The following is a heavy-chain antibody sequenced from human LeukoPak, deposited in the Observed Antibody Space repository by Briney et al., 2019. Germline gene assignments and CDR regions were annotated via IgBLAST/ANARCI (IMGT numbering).Heavy chain of an antibody. D-gene: IGHD5-12*01. Sequence: PGESLKISCKGSGYSFTSYWIGWVRQMPGKGLEWMGIIYPGDSDTRYSPSFQGQVTISADKSISTAYLQWSSLKASDTAMYYCARMKRDRSGYDLSAFDIWGQGTMVTVSS. CDR3: ARMKRDRSGYDLSAFDI. V-gene: IGHV5-51*01. J-gene: IGHJ3*02. CDR2: IYPGDSDT. CDR1: GYSFTSYW.